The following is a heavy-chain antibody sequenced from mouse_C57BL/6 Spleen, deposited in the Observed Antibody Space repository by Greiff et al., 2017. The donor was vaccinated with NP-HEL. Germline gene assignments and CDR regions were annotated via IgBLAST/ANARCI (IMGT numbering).Heavy chain of an antibody. Sequence: QVQLKESGAELVKPGASVKVSCKASGYTFTSYWMHWVKQRPGQGLEWIGRIHPSDSDTNYNQKFKGKATLTVDKSSSTAYMQLSSLTSEDSAVYYCAINPLYGNYVGDAMDYWGQGTSVTVSS. CDR2: IHPSDSDT. CDR1: GYTFTSYW. D-gene: IGHD2-1*01. V-gene: IGHV1-74*01. J-gene: IGHJ4*01. CDR3: AINPLYGNYVGDAMDY.